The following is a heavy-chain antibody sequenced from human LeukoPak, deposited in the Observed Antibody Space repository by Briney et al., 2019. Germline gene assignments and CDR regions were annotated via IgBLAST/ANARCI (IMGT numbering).Heavy chain of an antibody. CDR1: GFTFSSYA. CDR2: ISYDGSIK. CDR3: AREWDTAMATDY. D-gene: IGHD5-18*01. J-gene: IGHJ4*02. Sequence: GGSLRLSCAASGFTFSSYAMHWVRQAPGKGLEWVAVISYDGSIKYYADSVKGRFTISRDDSKNTLYLQMNSLRAEDTAVYYCAREWDTAMATDYWGQGTLVTVSS. V-gene: IGHV3-30-3*01.